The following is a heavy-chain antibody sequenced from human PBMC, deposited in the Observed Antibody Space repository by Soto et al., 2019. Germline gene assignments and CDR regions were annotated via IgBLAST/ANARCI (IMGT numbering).Heavy chain of an antibody. J-gene: IGHJ4*02. CDR1: GYTFTSYG. Sequence: ASVKVSCKASGYTFTSYGISWVRQAPGQGLEWMGWISAYNGNTNYAQKLQGRVIMTTDTSTSTAYMELRSLRSDDTAVYYCARDVLDYDFWSGYLDYWGQGTLVTVSS. V-gene: IGHV1-18*01. CDR3: ARDVLDYDFWSGYLDY. D-gene: IGHD3-3*01. CDR2: ISAYNGNT.